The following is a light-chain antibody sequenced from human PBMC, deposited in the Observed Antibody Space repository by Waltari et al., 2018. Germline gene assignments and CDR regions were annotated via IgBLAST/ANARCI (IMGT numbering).Light chain of an antibody. Sequence: EIVMTQSPGTLSVSPGESATLSCRAGQSVGSNLAWYQRKPGQAPRLLIYDASTRATGIPARFSGSGSGTEFTLTISSLQSEDFAIYYCQQCNSWPLWTFGPGTKVEIK. J-gene: IGKJ1*01. CDR2: DAS. V-gene: IGKV3-15*01. CDR1: QSVGSN. CDR3: QQCNSWPLWT.